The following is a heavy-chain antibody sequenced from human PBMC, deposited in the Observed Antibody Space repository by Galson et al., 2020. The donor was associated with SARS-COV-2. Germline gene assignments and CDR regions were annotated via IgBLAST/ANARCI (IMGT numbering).Heavy chain of an antibody. CDR2: VLNSGTT. Sequence: SETLSLTCTVSGGSLRSSNYYWGWIRQPPGKGLEWIGSVLNSGTTHYSPSLQSRVTISVDTSKNQFSLNLNSVTAADTAMYYCARDATSRCWYNGYDPWGQGTLVTVSS. CDR3: ARDATSRCWYNGYDP. D-gene: IGHD6-13*01. J-gene: IGHJ5*02. V-gene: IGHV4-39*07. CDR1: GGSLRSSNYY.